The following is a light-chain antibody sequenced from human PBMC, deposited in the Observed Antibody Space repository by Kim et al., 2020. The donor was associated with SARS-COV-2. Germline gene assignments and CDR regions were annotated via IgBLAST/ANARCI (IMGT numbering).Light chain of an antibody. CDR3: GTWDSSLSAYYV. CDR2: DNN. Sequence: QKVTCSCSGSRSNIGNNYLSWYQQLPVTAPKLLIYDNNKRPSGIPDRFSGSKSGPSATLGITGLQTGDEADYYCGTWDSSLSAYYVFGTGTKVTVL. V-gene: IGLV1-51*01. J-gene: IGLJ1*01. CDR1: RSNIGNNY.